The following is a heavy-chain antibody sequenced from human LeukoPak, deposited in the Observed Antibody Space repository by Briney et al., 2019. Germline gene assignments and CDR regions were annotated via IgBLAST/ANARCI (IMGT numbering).Heavy chain of an antibody. Sequence: GGSLRLSCAASGFIVSSNYMSWVRQAPGKGLEWVSIIYSGGSTYYADSVKGRFTISRDKSKNTLYLQMNSLRPEDTAVYYCARVRYDSSGYAHWGQGTLVTVSS. CDR2: IYSGGST. V-gene: IGHV3-53*01. D-gene: IGHD3-22*01. CDR1: GFIVSSNY. CDR3: ARVRYDSSGYAH. J-gene: IGHJ4*02.